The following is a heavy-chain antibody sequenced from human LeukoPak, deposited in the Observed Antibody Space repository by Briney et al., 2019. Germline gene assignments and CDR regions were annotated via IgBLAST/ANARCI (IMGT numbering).Heavy chain of an antibody. CDR2: IYYSGST. J-gene: IGHJ6*03. D-gene: IGHD4-11*01. V-gene: IGHV4-39*01. CDR1: GGSITNNGYF. CDR3: ARNETTGLQRTPDYHSYVDV. Sequence: SETLSLICTVSGGSITNNGYFWAWIRQPPGKGLEWIGSIYYSGSTHYNPSLKSRLTISVDTSKNQFSLKLSSVTAADTAVYYCARNETTGLQRTPDYHSYVDVWGKGTTVTVSS.